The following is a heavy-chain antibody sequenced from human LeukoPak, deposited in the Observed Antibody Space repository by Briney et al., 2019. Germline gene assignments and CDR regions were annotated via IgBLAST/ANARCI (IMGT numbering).Heavy chain of an antibody. CDR2: IYHSGST. CDR3: ARDNRGLGGAFDI. J-gene: IGHJ3*02. V-gene: IGHV4-31*03. D-gene: IGHD1-26*01. CDR1: GGSISSGGYY. Sequence: SETLSLTCTVSGGSISSGGYYWSWIRQHPGKGLEWIGYIYHSGSTYYNPSLKSRVTISVDRSKNQFSLKLSSVTAADTAVYYCARDNRGLGGAFDIWGQGTMVTVSS.